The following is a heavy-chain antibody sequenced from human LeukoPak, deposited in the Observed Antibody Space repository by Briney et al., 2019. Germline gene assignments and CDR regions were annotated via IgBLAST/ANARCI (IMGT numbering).Heavy chain of an antibody. CDR3: ATSRFPDDYGDSKRVLDY. CDR1: GYTFTSYG. CDR2: ISAYNGNT. J-gene: IGHJ4*02. V-gene: IGHV1-18*01. D-gene: IGHD4-17*01. Sequence: ASVKVSCKASGYTFTSYGISWVRQAPGQGLEWMGWISAYNGNTNYAQKLQGRVTMTTDTSTSTAYMELRSLRSDDTAVYYCATSRFPDDYGDSKRVLDYWGQGTLVTVSS.